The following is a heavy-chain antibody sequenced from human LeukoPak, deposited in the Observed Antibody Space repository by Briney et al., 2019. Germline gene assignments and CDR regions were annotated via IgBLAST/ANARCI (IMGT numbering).Heavy chain of an antibody. CDR3: ARAYYGGHNLYNFDF. V-gene: IGHV1-2*02. CDR2: INPNSGGT. D-gene: IGHD3-10*01. Sequence: ASVKVSCKASGYTFTGYYMHWVRQAPGQGLERMGWINPNSGGTNYAQKFQGRVTMTRDTSISTAYMELSRLRSDDTAVYYCARAYYGGHNLYNFDFWGQGTRVIVSS. CDR1: GYTFTGYY. J-gene: IGHJ4*02.